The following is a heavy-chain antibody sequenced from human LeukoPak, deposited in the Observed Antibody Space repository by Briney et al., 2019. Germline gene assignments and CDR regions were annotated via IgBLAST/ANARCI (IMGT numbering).Heavy chain of an antibody. D-gene: IGHD4-17*01. CDR3: ARYKHDYGDCVADYYYGMDV. V-gene: IGHV4-59*12. J-gene: IGHJ6*02. Sequence: SETLSLTCTVSGGSISSYYWSWIRQPPGKGLEWIGYTYYSGSTNYNPSLKSRVPISVDTSKNQFSLKLSSVTAADTAAYYCARYKHDYGDCVADYYYGMDVWGQGTTVTVSS. CDR2: TYYSGST. CDR1: GGSISSYY.